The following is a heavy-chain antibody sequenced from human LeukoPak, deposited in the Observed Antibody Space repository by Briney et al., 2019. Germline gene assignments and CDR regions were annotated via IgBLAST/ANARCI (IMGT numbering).Heavy chain of an antibody. CDR1: GYTFTSYG. CDR3: ANTIGARLMYFDY. CDR2: ISAYNGNT. Sequence: GASVKVSCKTSGYTFTSYGIIWVRQAPGQGLEWMGWISAYNGNTNYAQKLQGRVTMTTDTSTSTAYLELRSLRSDDTAVYYCANTIGARLMYFDYWGQGTLVTVSS. D-gene: IGHD6-6*01. J-gene: IGHJ4*02. V-gene: IGHV1-18*01.